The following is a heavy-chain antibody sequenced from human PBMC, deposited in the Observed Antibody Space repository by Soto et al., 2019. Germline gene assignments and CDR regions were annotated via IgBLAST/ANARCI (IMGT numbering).Heavy chain of an antibody. Sequence: EVQLVESGGGLVEPGGSLRLSCAVSGVTVSDAWLNWVRQAPGKGLEWVGRIKSKTDGGTTDYAAPVKGRFTISRDDSENTLYLQMNSLKIEDTAVYYCSRMTGRMYSVDPWGQGTLVTVSS. CDR2: IKSKTDGGTT. CDR3: SRMTGRMYSVDP. D-gene: IGHD1-20*01. V-gene: IGHV3-15*07. CDR1: GVTVSDAW. J-gene: IGHJ5*02.